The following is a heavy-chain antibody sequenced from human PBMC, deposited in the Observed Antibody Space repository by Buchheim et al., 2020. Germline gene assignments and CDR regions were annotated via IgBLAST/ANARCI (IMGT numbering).Heavy chain of an antibody. CDR3: AKVPDPEYDFWSGYSALDY. V-gene: IGHV3-30*18. CDR2: ISYDGSNK. J-gene: IGHJ4*02. Sequence: QVQLVESGGGVVQPGRSLRLSCAASGFTFSSYGMHWVRQAPGKGLEWVAVISYDGSNKYYADSVKGRFTISRDNSKNTLYLQMNSLRAEDTAVYYCAKVPDPEYDFWSGYSALDYWGQGTL. CDR1: GFTFSSYG. D-gene: IGHD3-3*01.